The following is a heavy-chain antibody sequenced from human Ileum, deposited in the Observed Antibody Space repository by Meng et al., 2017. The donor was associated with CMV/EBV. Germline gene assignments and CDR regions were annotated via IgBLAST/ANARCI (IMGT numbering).Heavy chain of an antibody. CDR2: IEDSGTAT. CDR3: TTIFEDY. CDR1: GFIVSDHW. D-gene: IGHD3-3*02. Sequence: VEGVGSGGAFGQPGGSLELSCAAPGFIVSDHWIHWVRQAPGKGLEWVSRIEDSGTATSYADSVKGRFTISRDNAKNTVTLQMNSLRVDDTAVYYCTTIFEDYWGQGTLVTVSS. V-gene: IGHV3-74*01. J-gene: IGHJ4*02.